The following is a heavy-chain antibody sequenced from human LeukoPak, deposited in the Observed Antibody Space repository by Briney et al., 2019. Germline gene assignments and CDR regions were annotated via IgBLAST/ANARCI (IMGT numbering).Heavy chain of an antibody. CDR2: IRYDGSNK. J-gene: IGHJ4*02. D-gene: IGHD3-22*01. CDR1: GFTFSSYG. Sequence: GGSLRLSCAASGFTFSSYGMHWVRQAPGKGLEWVAFIRYDGSNKYYADSVKGRFTISTDNSKNTLYLQMNSLRAEDTAVYYCARSEAPIVVVIASIDYWGQGTLVTVSS. CDR3: ARSEAPIVVVIASIDY. V-gene: IGHV3-30*02.